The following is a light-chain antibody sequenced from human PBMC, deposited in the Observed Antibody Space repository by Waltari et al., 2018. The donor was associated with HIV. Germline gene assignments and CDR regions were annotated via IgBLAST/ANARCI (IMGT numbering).Light chain of an antibody. V-gene: IGKV1-39*01. CDR1: QSISSY. J-gene: IGKJ2*01. CDR2: DAS. Sequence: DIQLTQSPSSLSASVGDRVTITCRASQSISSYLNWYQQKPGKAPKVLIYDASSLQSGVPSRFSGSGSGTDFTHTISSLQPEDFATYYCQQSYSTPYTFGQGTKLEIK. CDR3: QQSYSTPYT.